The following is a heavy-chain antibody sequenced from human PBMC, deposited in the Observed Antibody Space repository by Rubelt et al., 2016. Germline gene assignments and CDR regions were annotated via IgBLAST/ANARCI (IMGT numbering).Heavy chain of an antibody. CDR1: GFTFSSYW. CDR2: IKQDGSEK. J-gene: IGHJ2*01. CDR3: AKDGGRSSGRWYFDL. Sequence: EVHLAESGGGLVQPGGSLRLSCAASGFTFSSYWMSWVRQAPGKGLEWVANIKQDGSEKYYVDSVKGRFTISRDNAKNSLFLQRNSLRAEDTAVYYCAKDGGRSSGRWYFDLWGRGTLVTVAS. D-gene: IGHD6-19*01. V-gene: IGHV3-7*03.